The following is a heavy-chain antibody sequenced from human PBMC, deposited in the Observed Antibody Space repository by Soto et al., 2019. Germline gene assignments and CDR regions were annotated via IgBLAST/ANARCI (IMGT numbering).Heavy chain of an antibody. Sequence: PSVKVSCKASGYTFTSYAMHWVRQAPGQRLEWMGWINAGNGNTKYSQKFQGRVTITRDTSASTAYMELSSLRSEDTAVYYCASAPGLGYCSSTSCYSHYYYGMDVWGQGTTVTVSS. J-gene: IGHJ6*02. CDR1: GYTFTSYA. D-gene: IGHD2-2*01. CDR3: ASAPGLGYCSSTSCYSHYYYGMDV. CDR2: INAGNGNT. V-gene: IGHV1-3*01.